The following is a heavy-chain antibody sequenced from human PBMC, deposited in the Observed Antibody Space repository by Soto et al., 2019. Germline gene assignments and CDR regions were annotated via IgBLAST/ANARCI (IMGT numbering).Heavy chain of an antibody. J-gene: IGHJ4*02. CDR1: GFTFSSYA. CDR2: ISGSGGST. CDR3: AKANVLMVYAIRALFDY. D-gene: IGHD2-8*01. Sequence: GGSMRLSCAASGFTFSSYAMSWVRQAPGKGLEWVSAISGSGGSTYYADSVKGRFTISRDNSKNTLYLQMNSLRAEDTAVYYCAKANVLMVYAIRALFDYWGQGTLVTVSS. V-gene: IGHV3-23*01.